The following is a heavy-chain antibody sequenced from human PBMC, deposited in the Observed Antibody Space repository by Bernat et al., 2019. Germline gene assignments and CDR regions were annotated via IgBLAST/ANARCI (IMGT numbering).Heavy chain of an antibody. Sequence: QLQLQESGPGLVKPSETLSLTCTVSAGSISSHNYFWGWIREPPGKGLEWIGSVYSSGSTYYNPSLKGRVTISVDTSKNQFSLKLTSVTAADTAVYYCARGGTMVRGVIIYFDYWGQGTLVTVSS. CDR3: ARGGTMVRGVIIYFDY. J-gene: IGHJ4*02. CDR1: AGSISSHNYF. CDR2: VYSSGST. V-gene: IGHV4-39*02. D-gene: IGHD3-10*01.